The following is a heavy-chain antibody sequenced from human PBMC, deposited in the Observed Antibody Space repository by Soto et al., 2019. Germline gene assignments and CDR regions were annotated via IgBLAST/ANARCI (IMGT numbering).Heavy chain of an antibody. D-gene: IGHD7-27*01. Sequence: GGSLGLSCAASGYTFSSYAMTWVRKAPGKGLEWVSAISGSGGSTYYADSVKGRFTISRDNSKNTLYLQMNSLRAEDTAVYYCAKAGVRPPSYMDVWGKGTTVTVSS. CDR2: ISGSGGST. CDR3: AKAGVRPPSYMDV. V-gene: IGHV3-23*01. CDR1: GYTFSSYA. J-gene: IGHJ6*03.